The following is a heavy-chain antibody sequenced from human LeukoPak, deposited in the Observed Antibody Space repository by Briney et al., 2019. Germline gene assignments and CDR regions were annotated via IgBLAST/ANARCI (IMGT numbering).Heavy chain of an antibody. Sequence: SVKVSCKASGGTFSSYAISLVRQAPGQGLEWMGRIIPIFGTANYAQKFQGRVTITTDESTSTAYMELSSLRSEDTAVYYCARADRWAAQYDYWGQGTLVTVSS. D-gene: IGHD6-6*01. CDR3: ARADRWAAQYDY. J-gene: IGHJ4*02. CDR2: IIPIFGTA. CDR1: GGTFSSYA. V-gene: IGHV1-69*05.